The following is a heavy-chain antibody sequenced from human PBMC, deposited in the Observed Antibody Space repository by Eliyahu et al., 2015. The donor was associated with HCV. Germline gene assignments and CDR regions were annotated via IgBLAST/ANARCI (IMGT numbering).Heavy chain of an antibody. Sequence: QVQLQQSGPGLVKPSQTLXLTCAISGDSVXSNSAAWNWXRQSPSRGLEWLGRTYYRSKWYNDYAVSVKSRITINPDTSKNQFSLQLNSVTPEDTAVYYCARGASVATITPPYYYYYMDVWGKGTTVTVSS. CDR3: ARGASVATITPPYYYYYMDV. D-gene: IGHD5-12*01. CDR1: GDSVXSNSAA. J-gene: IGHJ6*03. V-gene: IGHV6-1*01. CDR2: TYYRSKWYN.